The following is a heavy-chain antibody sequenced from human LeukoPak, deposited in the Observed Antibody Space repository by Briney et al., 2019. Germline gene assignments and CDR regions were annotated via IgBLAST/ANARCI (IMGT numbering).Heavy chain of an antibody. J-gene: IGHJ4*02. Sequence: GGSLRLSCAASGFTFSSYAMSWVRQAPGKGLEWVSVFSGITDNTYYADSVKGRFTISRDNAKNTLYLQMNSLRAEDTAVYYCARDRLHYDSLTGYPADWGQGTLVTVSS. CDR2: FSGITDNT. CDR3: ARDRLHYDSLTGYPAD. D-gene: IGHD3-9*01. V-gene: IGHV3-23*01. CDR1: GFTFSSYA.